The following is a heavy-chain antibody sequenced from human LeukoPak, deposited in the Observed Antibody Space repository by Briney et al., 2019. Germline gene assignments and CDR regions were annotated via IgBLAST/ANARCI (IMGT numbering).Heavy chain of an antibody. V-gene: IGHV3-7*01. J-gene: IGHJ5*02. CDR3: ARDLTIYCSSTSCYEGRFDP. CDR1: GFTFSSYW. Sequence: GGSLRLSCAASGFTFSSYWMSWVRQAPGKGLEWVANIKQDGSEKYYVDSVKGRFTISRDNAKNSLYLQMNSLRAEDTAVYYCARDLTIYCSSTSCYEGRFDPWGQGTLVTVSS. D-gene: IGHD2-2*01. CDR2: IKQDGSEK.